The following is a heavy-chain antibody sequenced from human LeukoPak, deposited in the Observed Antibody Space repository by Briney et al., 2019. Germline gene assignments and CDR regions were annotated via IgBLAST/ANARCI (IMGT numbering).Heavy chain of an antibody. V-gene: IGHV4-4*07. CDR1: GDSISSYY. J-gene: IGHJ4*02. CDR2: IYTSGNT. D-gene: IGHD3-3*01. Sequence: SETLSLTCTVSGDSISSYYWSWIRQPTGKGLEWIGRIYTSGNTNYNPSLKSRVTISVDTSKNQFSLKLSSVTAADTAVYYCARLGVDRRFLEWPRKRRYYFDYWGQGTLVTVSS. CDR3: ARLGVDRRFLEWPRKRRYYFDY.